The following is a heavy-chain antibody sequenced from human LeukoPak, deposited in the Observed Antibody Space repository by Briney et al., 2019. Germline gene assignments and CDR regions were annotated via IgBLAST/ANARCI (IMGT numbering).Heavy chain of an antibody. CDR2: ISGSGGST. CDR3: AKGDYDFWSGYFDLGYYYYGMDV. CDR1: GFTFSSYA. D-gene: IGHD3-3*01. Sequence: GGSLRLSCAASGFTFSSYAMSWVRQAPGKGLEWVSAISGSGGSTYYADSVKGRFTISRDNSKNTLCLQMNSLRAEDTAVYYCAKGDYDFWSGYFDLGYYYYGMDVWGQGTTVTVSS. V-gene: IGHV3-23*01. J-gene: IGHJ6*02.